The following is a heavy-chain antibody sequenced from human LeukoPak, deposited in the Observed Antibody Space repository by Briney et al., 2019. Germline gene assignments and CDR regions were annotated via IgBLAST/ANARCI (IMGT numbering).Heavy chain of an antibody. CDR2: ISSSSSYI. V-gene: IGHV3-21*01. D-gene: IGHD6-6*01. CDR3: ARDQLPYSSSSSFDY. J-gene: IGHJ4*02. CDR1: GFTFSSYS. Sequence: GGSLRLSCAASGFTFSSYSMNWVRQAPGKGLEWVSSISSSSSYIYYADSVKGRFTISRDNAKNSLYLQMNSLRAEDTAVYYCARDQLPYSSSSSFDYWGQGTLVTVSS.